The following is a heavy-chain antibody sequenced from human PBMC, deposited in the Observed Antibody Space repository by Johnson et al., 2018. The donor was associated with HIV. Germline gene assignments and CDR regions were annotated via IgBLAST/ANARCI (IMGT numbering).Heavy chain of an antibody. CDR2: VSYDGSER. CDR3: ARGSRYTYDNDDVHLLHAFDI. Sequence: QVQLVESGGGVVQPGRSLRLSCAASGFSFSSYAMHWVRQAPGKGLEWVAVVSYDGSERYYADSVKCRLTISRDSSKNTLYLQMNSLRAEDTAVYYCARGSRYTYDNDDVHLLHAFDIWGQGTMVTVSS. D-gene: IGHD3-16*01. CDR1: GFSFSSYA. J-gene: IGHJ3*02. V-gene: IGHV3-30*04.